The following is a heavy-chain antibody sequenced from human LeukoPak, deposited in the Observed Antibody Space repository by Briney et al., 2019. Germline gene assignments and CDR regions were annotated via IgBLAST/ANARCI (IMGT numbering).Heavy chain of an antibody. D-gene: IGHD3-3*01. CDR2: IYTSGST. CDR3: ARDDFWSGYHAFDI. CDR1: GGSISSGSYY. Sequence: PSETLSLTCTVSGGSISSGSYYWSWIRQPAGKGLEWIGRIYTSGSTNYNPSLKSRVTISVDTSKNQFSLKPSSVTAADTAVYYCARDDFWSGYHAFDIWGQGTMVTVSS. J-gene: IGHJ3*02. V-gene: IGHV4-61*02.